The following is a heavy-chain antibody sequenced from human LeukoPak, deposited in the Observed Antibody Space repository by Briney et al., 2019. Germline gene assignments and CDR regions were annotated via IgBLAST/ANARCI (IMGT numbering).Heavy chain of an antibody. J-gene: IGHJ4*02. CDR3: AKDSSSLGGYDY. Sequence: GGSLRLSCAASGFTFDDYTMHWVRQAPGKGLEWVSLISWDGGSTYYADSVKGRFTISRDNSKNSLYLQMNSLRTEDTALYYCAKDSSSLGGYDYWGQGTLVTVSS. CDR2: ISWDGGST. V-gene: IGHV3-43*01. D-gene: IGHD6-6*01. CDR1: GFTFDDYT.